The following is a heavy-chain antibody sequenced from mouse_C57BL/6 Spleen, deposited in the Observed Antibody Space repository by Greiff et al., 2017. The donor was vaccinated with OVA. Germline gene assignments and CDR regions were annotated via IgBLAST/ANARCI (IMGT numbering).Heavy chain of an antibody. CDR1: GFTFSSYA. V-gene: IGHV5-4*03. D-gene: IGHD2-3*01. Sequence: EVMLVESGGGLVKPGGSLKLSCAASGFTFSSYAMSWVRQTPEKRLEWVATISDGGSYTYYPDNVKGRFTISRDNAKNNLYQQMSHLKSEDTAMYYCASLIYDGYYFDYWGQGTTLTVSS. J-gene: IGHJ2*01. CDR2: ISDGGSYT. CDR3: ASLIYDGYYFDY.